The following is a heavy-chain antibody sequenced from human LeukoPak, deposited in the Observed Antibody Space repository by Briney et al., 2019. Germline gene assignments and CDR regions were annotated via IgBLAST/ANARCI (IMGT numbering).Heavy chain of an antibody. CDR3: ARGYNGYARVHYYMDV. Sequence: SQTLSLTCAVYGGSSSGYYWGWVRQPPGKGLEWVGGINNSGSTNYNPSIKSRVTISVGTSKNQFSPKLSSVTAAVTAVYYCARGYNGYARVHYYMDVWGKGTTVTVSS. D-gene: IGHD5-12*01. J-gene: IGHJ6*03. CDR2: INNSGST. CDR1: GGSSSGYY. V-gene: IGHV4-34*01.